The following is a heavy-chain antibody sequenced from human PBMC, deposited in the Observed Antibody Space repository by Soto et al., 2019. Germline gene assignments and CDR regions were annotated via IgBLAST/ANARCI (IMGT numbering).Heavy chain of an antibody. CDR1: GGSISSGGYY. V-gene: IGHV4-61*08. J-gene: IGHJ6*02. Sequence: SETLSLTCTVSGGSISSGGYYWSWIRQHPGKGLEWIGYIYYSGSTNYNPSLKSRVTISVDTSKNQFSLKLSSVTAADTAVYYCAREGYYGMDVWGQGTTVTVSS. CDR3: AREGYYGMDV. CDR2: IYYSGST.